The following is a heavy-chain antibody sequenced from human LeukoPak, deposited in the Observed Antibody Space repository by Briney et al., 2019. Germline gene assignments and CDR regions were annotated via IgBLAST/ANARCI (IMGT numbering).Heavy chain of an antibody. V-gene: IGHV3-7*01. CDR3: ARDENIAVAGTPADY. CDR2: IKQDGSEK. Sequence: GGSLRLSCAASGFTFSGYWMSWVRQAPGKGLEWVANIKQDGSEKYYVDSVKGRFTISRDNAKNSLYLQMNSLRAEDTAVYYCARDENIAVAGTPADYWGQGTLVTVSS. J-gene: IGHJ4*02. CDR1: GFTFSGYW. D-gene: IGHD6-19*01.